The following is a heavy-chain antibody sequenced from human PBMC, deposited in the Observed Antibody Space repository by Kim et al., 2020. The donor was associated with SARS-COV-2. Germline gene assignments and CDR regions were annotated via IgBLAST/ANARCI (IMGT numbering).Heavy chain of an antibody. V-gene: IGHV4-59*08. Sequence: SETLSLTCTVSGCSISSYYWSWIRQPPGKGLEWIWYIYYSGSTNYNPSLKSRVTISVDTSKNQFSLKLSSVTAADTAVYYCARSVLPLAWYFDLCGRGTL. CDR1: GCSISSYY. CDR2: IYYSGST. J-gene: IGHJ2*01. CDR3: ARSVLPLAWYFDL. D-gene: IGHD3-10*01.